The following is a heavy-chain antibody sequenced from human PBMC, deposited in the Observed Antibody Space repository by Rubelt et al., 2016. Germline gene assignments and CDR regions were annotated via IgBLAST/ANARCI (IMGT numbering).Heavy chain of an antibody. J-gene: IGHJ6*02. V-gene: IGHV4-39*07. Sequence: QLQLHESGPGLVRPSETLSLTCSVSGDSINPNNFYWGWIRQPPGKGLQWIGSLFSGNTYYNPSLKSRVTISLEPSKNQFSLKLSSRTAVDTAVYFCARVQRAGLLWDVWGHGTAVTVSS. CDR2: LFSGNT. D-gene: IGHD3-10*01. CDR1: GDSINPNNFY. CDR3: ARVQRAGLLWDV.